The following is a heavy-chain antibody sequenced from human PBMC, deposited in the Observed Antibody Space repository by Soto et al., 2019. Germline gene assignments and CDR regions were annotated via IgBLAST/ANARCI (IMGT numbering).Heavy chain of an antibody. J-gene: IGHJ4*02. CDR3: ATPLTLLTPGRVIVTFEY. CDR1: GGTFSSYA. V-gene: IGHV1-69*06. D-gene: IGHD3-16*02. CDR2: IIPIFGTA. Sequence: GASVKVSCKASGGTFSSYAISWVRQAPGQGLEWMGGIIPIFGTANYAQKFQGRVTMTEDTSTDTAYMELSSLRSEDTAVYYCATPLTLLTPGRVIVTFEYWGQGTLVTVS.